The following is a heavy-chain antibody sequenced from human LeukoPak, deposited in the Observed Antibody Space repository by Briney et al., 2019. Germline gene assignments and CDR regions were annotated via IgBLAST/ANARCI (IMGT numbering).Heavy chain of an antibody. CDR3: ARALGYCSSTSCSTLYYFDY. V-gene: IGHV4-30-2*01. CDR2: IYHSGST. J-gene: IGHJ4*02. CDR1: GGSISSGGYY. Sequence: SQTLSLTCTVSGGSISSGGYYWSWIRQPPGKGLEWIGYIYHSGSTYYNPSLKSRVTISVDRSKNQFSLKLSSVTAADTAVYYCARALGYCSSTSCSTLYYFDYWGQGTLVTVSS. D-gene: IGHD2-2*03.